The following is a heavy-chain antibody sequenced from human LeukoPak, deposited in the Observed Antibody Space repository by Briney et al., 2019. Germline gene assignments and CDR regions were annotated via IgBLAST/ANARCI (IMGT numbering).Heavy chain of an antibody. CDR1: GGTFSSYA. CDR2: IIPIFGSA. D-gene: IGHD3-10*01. CDR3: ARGVSSGTYYKSHYYYYMDV. V-gene: IGHV1-69*13. Sequence: SVKVSCKASGGTFSSYAISWLRQAPGQGLEWMGGIIPIFGSANYAQKFQGRVTITADESTITAYMELSSLRSEDTAVYFCARGVSSGTYYKSHYYYYMDVWGKGTSVTISS. J-gene: IGHJ6*03.